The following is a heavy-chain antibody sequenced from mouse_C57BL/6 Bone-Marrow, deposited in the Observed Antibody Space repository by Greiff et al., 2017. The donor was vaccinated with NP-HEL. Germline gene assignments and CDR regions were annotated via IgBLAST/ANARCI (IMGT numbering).Heavy chain of an antibody. Sequence: EVMLVESGEGLVKPGGSLKLSCAASGFTFSSYAMSWVRQTPEKRLEWVAYISSGGDYIYYADTVKGRFTISRDNARNTLYLQMSRLKSEDTAMYYCTRYYYGSSYEGFAYWGQGTLVTVSS. J-gene: IGHJ3*01. V-gene: IGHV5-9-1*02. CDR2: ISSGGDYI. D-gene: IGHD1-1*01. CDR3: TRYYYGSSYEGFAY. CDR1: GFTFSSYA.